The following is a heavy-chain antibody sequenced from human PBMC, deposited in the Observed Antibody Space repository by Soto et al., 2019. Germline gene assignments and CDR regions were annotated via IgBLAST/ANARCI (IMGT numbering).Heavy chain of an antibody. CDR2: ISGSGDKT. Sequence: GSLRLSCAASGFTFSSYAINWVRQAPGKGLEWVSTISGSGDKTYYADSVKGRFTISRDNSKNTLSLQMNSLRAEDTAVYYCAKSGQSSWANMDVWGQGTTVTVSS. CDR3: AKSGQSSWANMDV. CDR1: GFTFSSYA. J-gene: IGHJ6*02. V-gene: IGHV3-23*01. D-gene: IGHD2-2*01.